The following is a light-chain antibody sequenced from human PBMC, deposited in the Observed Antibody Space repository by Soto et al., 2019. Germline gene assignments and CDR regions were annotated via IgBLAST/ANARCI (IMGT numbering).Light chain of an antibody. CDR1: QTIGKY. CDR2: DAS. V-gene: IGKV1-39*01. CDR3: QQSFSIPFT. J-gene: IGKJ3*01. Sequence: DIQMTQSPSSLSATVGDRVTITCRASQTIGKYLNWYQQQPGKVPKLLICDASYLQSGVPSRFSGSESGTDFTLNISDLRPEDFATYYCQQSFSIPFTFGPGTKVDIK.